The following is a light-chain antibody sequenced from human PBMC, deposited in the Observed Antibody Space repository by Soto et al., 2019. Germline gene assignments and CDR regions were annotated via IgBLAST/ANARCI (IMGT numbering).Light chain of an antibody. CDR3: AAWDDSLNGVV. CDR2: SNN. J-gene: IGLJ3*02. Sequence: QSVLTQSPSASGTPGQRVTISCSGSSSNIGSNTVNWYQQLPGKAPKVLIYSNNQRPSGIPDRFSGSKSVTSASLAISGLQSEDEGDYYCAAWDDSLNGVVFGGGTKLTVL. V-gene: IGLV1-44*01. CDR1: SSNIGSNT.